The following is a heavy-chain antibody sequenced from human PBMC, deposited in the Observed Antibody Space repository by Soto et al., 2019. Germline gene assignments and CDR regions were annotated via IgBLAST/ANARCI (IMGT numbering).Heavy chain of an antibody. Sequence: SETLSLTCAVYGGSFSRYYWSWIRQPPGKGLEWIGEINQSGSTNYNPSLKSRVTISVDTSKNQFSLKLSSVTAADTAVYYCARGRAEDAMFYQHHAVDVWGQATTVTLSS. CDR2: INQSGST. D-gene: IGHD3-10*02. V-gene: IGHV4-34*01. CDR3: ARGRAEDAMFYQHHAVDV. CDR1: GGSFSRYY. J-gene: IGHJ6*02.